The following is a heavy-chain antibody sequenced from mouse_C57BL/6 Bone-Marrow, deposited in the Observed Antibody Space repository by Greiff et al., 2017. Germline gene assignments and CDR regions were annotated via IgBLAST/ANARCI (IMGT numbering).Heavy chain of an antibody. Sequence: QVQLQQPGAELVMPGASVKLSCKASGYTFTDHYINWVKQRPGQGLEWIARIYPGSVNTYYNEKFKGKATLTAEQSSNTAYMQLSSLTSEDSAVYFCARDDGDFFEYWGQGTTLTVSS. CDR2: IYPGSVNT. V-gene: IGHV1-76*01. CDR3: ARDDGDFFEY. CDR1: GYTFTDHY. J-gene: IGHJ2*01. D-gene: IGHD2-3*01.